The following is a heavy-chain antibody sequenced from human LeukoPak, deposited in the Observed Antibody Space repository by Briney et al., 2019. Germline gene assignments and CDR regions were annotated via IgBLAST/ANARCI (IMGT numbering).Heavy chain of an antibody. CDR2: ISGSGGST. D-gene: IGHD3-10*01. J-gene: IGHJ4*02. Sequence: GGSLRLPCAASGFTFSSYAMSWVRQAPGKGLEWVSAISGSGGSTYYADSVKGRFTISRDNSKNTLYLQMNSLRAEDTAVYYCATLLLWFGESDYWGQGTLVTVSS. V-gene: IGHV3-23*01. CDR3: ATLLLWFGESDY. CDR1: GFTFSSYA.